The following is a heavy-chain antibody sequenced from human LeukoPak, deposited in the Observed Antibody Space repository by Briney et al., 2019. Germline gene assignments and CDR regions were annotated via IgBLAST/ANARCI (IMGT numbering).Heavy chain of an antibody. CDR2: ISGSGGST. CDR3: AKVFGRRPGIHSYYFDY. D-gene: IGHD3-3*01. CDR1: GFTFSSYA. J-gene: IGHJ4*02. Sequence: GGSLRLSCAASGFTFSSYAMSWVRQAPGKGLEWVSAISGSGGSTYYADSVKGRFTISRDNSKNTLYLQMNSLRAEDTAVYYCAKVFGRRPGIHSYYFDYWGQGTLVTVSS. V-gene: IGHV3-23*01.